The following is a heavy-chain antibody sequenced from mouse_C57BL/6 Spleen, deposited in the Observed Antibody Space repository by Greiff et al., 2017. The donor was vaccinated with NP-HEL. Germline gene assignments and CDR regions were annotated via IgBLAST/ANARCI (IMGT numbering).Heavy chain of an antibody. CDR1: GYTFTSYW. V-gene: IGHV1-64*01. J-gene: IGHJ4*01. CDR2: IHPNSGST. Sequence: QVQLQQPGAELVKPGASVKLSCKASGYTFTSYWMHWVKQRPGQGLEWIGMIHPNSGSTNYNEKFKSKATLTVDKSSSTAYMQLSSLTSEDSAVYYCASSLYYDYDGYAMDYWGQGTSDTVSS. D-gene: IGHD2-4*01. CDR3: ASSLYYDYDGYAMDY.